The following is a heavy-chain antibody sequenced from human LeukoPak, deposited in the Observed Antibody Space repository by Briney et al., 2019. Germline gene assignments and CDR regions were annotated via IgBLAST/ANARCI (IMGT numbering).Heavy chain of an antibody. CDR2: ISSGSDSI. J-gene: IGHJ4*02. CDR3: ARAEALLPYLY. CDR1: GFTFSTYG. D-gene: IGHD2-15*01. Sequence: GGSLRLSCAASGFTFSTYGINWVRQAPGKGLEWVSYISSGSDSIHYADSLKGRFSVSRDNAKNSLFLQMNSLRDEDTAVYYCARAEALLPYLYWGQGTLVTVSS. V-gene: IGHV3-48*02.